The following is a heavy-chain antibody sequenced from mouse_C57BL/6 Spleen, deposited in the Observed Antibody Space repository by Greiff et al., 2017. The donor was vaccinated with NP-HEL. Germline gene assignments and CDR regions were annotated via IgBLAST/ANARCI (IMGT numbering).Heavy chain of an antibody. CDR2: INPSTGGT. CDR3: ARRGYYCSSSFAY. J-gene: IGHJ3*01. V-gene: IGHV1-42*01. Sequence: EVQLQQSGPELVKPGASVKISCKASGYSFTGYYMNWVKQSPEKSLEWIGEINPSTGGTTYNQKFKAKATLTVDKSSSTAYMQLKSLTSEYSAVYYCARRGYYCSSSFAYWGQGTLVTVSA. D-gene: IGHD1-1*01. CDR1: GYSFTGYY.